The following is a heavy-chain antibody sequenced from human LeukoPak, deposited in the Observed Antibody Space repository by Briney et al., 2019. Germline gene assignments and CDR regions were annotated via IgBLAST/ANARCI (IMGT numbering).Heavy chain of an antibody. V-gene: IGHV3-7*01. D-gene: IGHD6-19*01. Sequence: GGSLRLSCAASGFTFINYWMSWVRQAPGKGLEWVANIKGDGSDKLFLDSLRGRFTISRDNAKNSLYLQMNNLRAEDTAVCYCARIGGSVDIGWFFDYWGQGTLVTVSS. CDR1: GFTFINYW. J-gene: IGHJ4*02. CDR2: IKGDGSDK. CDR3: ARIGGSVDIGWFFDY.